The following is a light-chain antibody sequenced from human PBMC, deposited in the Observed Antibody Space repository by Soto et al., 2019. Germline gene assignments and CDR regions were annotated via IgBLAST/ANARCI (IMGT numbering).Light chain of an antibody. J-gene: IGKJ5*01. CDR2: GAS. Sequence: EIVLTQSPGTLSLSPGEKATLSCRAIQSVSSSYLAWYQQKPGQAPRLLIYGASSRATGIPDRFSGSGSGTDFTLTISRLEPDVFAVYYCQQYGSSPITFGQGTRLEIK. CDR3: QQYGSSPIT. V-gene: IGKV3-20*01. CDR1: QSVSSSY.